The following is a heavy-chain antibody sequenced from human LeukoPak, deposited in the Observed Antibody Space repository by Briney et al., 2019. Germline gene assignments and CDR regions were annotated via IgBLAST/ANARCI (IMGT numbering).Heavy chain of an antibody. CDR3: AKDRGEGIVVVTAVFDY. D-gene: IGHD2-21*02. V-gene: IGHV3-23*01. CDR2: LSGSGGST. J-gene: IGHJ4*02. CDR1: GFTFSNSA. Sequence: GGSLRLSCAASGFTFSNSAMSWVRQAPGKGLEWVSTLSGSGGSTYYADSVKGRFTISRDNSKNTLYLQMNGLRAEDTAVYYCAKDRGEGIVVVTAVFDYWGQGTLVTVSS.